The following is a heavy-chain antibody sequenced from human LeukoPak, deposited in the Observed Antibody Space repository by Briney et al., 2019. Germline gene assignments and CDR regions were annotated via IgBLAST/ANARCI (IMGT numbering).Heavy chain of an antibody. CDR2: ISGSGGST. Sequence: SGGSLRLSCAASGFTFSSYAMSWVRQAPGKGLEWVSAISGSGGSTYYADSVKGRFTISRDNSKNTLYLQMNSLRAEDTAVYYCAKGMDSSGRLFDYWGQGTLVTVSS. CDR3: AKGMDSSGRLFDY. D-gene: IGHD6-19*01. CDR1: GFTFSSYA. J-gene: IGHJ4*02. V-gene: IGHV3-23*01.